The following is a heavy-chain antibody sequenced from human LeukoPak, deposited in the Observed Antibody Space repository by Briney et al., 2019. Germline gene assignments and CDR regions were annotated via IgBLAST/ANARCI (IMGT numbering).Heavy chain of an antibody. J-gene: IGHJ4*02. CDR3: ANRGKYYFDY. CDR1: GFTFSNYN. D-gene: IGHD3-10*01. Sequence: GGSLRLSCAASGFTFSNYNINWVRQAPGKGLEWVSSISDGGGGTYYADSVKGRFTISRDNSKNTLYLLMNSLRAEDTAIYYCANRGKYYFDYWGQGTLVTVSS. V-gene: IGHV3-23*01. CDR2: ISDGGGGT.